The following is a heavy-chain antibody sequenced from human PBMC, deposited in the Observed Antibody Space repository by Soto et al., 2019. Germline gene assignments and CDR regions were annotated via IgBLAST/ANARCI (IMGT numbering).Heavy chain of an antibody. CDR3: ARDRLGGDGYNLHFDY. J-gene: IGHJ4*02. D-gene: IGHD2-21*01. Sequence: SETLSLTCTVGGGSISSSRYCWGXIXXXXGKGLECFGYTYYSGSTNYNPSLKSRVTISVDTSKNQFSLKLSSVTAADTAVYYCARDRLGGDGYNLHFDYWGQGTLVTVS. CDR2: TYYSGST. CDR1: GGSISSSRYC. V-gene: IGHV4-61*01.